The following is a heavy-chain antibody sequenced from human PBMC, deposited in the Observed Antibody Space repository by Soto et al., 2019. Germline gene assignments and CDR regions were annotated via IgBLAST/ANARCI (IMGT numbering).Heavy chain of an antibody. J-gene: IGHJ3*01. CDR2: IYYNGNT. D-gene: IGHD4-17*01. CDR3: ARARLRAVYAFDF. Sequence: QVHLQESGPGLVKPSQTLSLTCTLSGVSITSGAYYWTWVRQHPGKALVWIGYIYYNGNTYFSPCLKTRLTISIDTSKTQFPLKLSSVTAADTAMYYCARARLRAVYAFDFWGQGTMVTVSS. CDR1: GVSITSGAYY. V-gene: IGHV4-31*03.